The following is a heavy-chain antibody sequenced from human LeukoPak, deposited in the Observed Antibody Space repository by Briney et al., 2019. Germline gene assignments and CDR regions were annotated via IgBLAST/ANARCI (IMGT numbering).Heavy chain of an antibody. CDR3: AKDPYDYSNYGWFDP. J-gene: IGHJ5*02. CDR2: IWYDGSDK. V-gene: IGHV3-33*06. D-gene: IGHD4-11*01. CDR1: GFTFGSYG. Sequence: PGGSLRLSCAASGFTFGSYGMHWVRQAPGKGLEWVALIWYDGSDKYYADSVKGRFTISRDNSKNTLYLQMNSLRAEDTAVYYCAKDPYDYSNYGWFDPWGQGTLVTVSS.